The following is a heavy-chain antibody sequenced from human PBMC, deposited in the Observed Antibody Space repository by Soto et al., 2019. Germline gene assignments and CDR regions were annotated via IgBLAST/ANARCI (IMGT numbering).Heavy chain of an antibody. Sequence: GASVKVSCKASGFTFTSSAMQWVRQARGQSLEWIGWIVVGSGNRNYAQKFQERVTITRDKSTSTAYMELSSLRSEDTAVYYCAAVVQPPSHFVVGPHPGENNWFDPWGQGTLVTVSS. CDR2: IVVGSGNR. CDR3: AAVVQPPSHFVVGPHPGENNWFDP. CDR1: GFTFTSSA. D-gene: IGHD2-2*01. V-gene: IGHV1-58*02. J-gene: IGHJ5*02.